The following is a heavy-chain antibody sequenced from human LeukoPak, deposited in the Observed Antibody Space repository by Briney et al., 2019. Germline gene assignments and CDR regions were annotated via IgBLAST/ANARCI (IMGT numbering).Heavy chain of an antibody. Sequence: GGSLRLSCAASGFTFSSYSMNWVRQAPGKGLEWVSYISSSSSTIYYADSVKGRFTISRDNAKNSLYLQMNSLRAEDTAVYYCARDRPYSGYPGWALYYFDYWGQGTLVTVSS. CDR3: ARDRPYSGYPGWALYYFDY. D-gene: IGHD5-12*01. CDR1: GFTFSSYS. J-gene: IGHJ4*02. CDR2: ISSSSSTI. V-gene: IGHV3-48*04.